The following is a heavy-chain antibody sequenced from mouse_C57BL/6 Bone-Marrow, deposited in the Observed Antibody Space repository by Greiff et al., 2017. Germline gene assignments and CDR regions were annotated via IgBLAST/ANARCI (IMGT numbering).Heavy chain of an antibody. V-gene: IGHV1-63*01. CDR1: GYTFTNYW. CDR2: IYPGGGYT. J-gene: IGHJ1*03. CDR3: ASTGYYWDFDV. Sequence: VQLQQSGAELVRPGTSVKMSCKASGYTFTNYWIGWAKQRPGHGLEWIGDIYPGGGYTNYNEKFKGKATLTADKSSRTAYMQFSSLTSEDSAIYYCASTGYYWDFDVWGTGTTVTVSS. D-gene: IGHD2-2*01.